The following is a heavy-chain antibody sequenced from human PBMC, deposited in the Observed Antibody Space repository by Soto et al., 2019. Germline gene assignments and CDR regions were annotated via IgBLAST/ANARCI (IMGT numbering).Heavy chain of an antibody. CDR2: ISGSGGST. V-gene: IGHV3-23*01. CDR1: GFTFSSYA. CDR3: ALIIVVVPAAIGDPYGMDV. Sequence: GGSLRLSCAASGFTFSSYAMSWVRQAPGKGLEWVSAISGSGGSTYYADSVKGRFTISRDNSKNTLYLQMNSLRAEDTAVYYCALIIVVVPAAIGDPYGMDVWGQGTTVTVSS. J-gene: IGHJ6*02. D-gene: IGHD2-2*01.